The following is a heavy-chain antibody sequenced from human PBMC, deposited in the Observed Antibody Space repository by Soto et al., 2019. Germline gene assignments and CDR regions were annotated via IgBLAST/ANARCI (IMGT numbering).Heavy chain of an antibody. Sequence: QVQLQESGPGLVKPSQTLSLTCTVSGGSISSGDYYWSWIRQPPGKGLEWIGYIYYSGSTYYNPSLKSRVTISVDTSKNQFSLKLSSVTAADTAVYYCARGSRYYDSSGYYYVPHFDYWGQGTLVTVSS. CDR2: IYYSGST. CDR3: ARGSRYYDSSGYYYVPHFDY. D-gene: IGHD3-22*01. V-gene: IGHV4-30-4*01. CDR1: GGSISSGDYY. J-gene: IGHJ4*02.